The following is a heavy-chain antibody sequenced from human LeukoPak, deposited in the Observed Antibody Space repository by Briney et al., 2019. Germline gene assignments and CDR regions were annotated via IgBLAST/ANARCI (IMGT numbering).Heavy chain of an antibody. CDR2: ISYDGSNK. CDR3: ANGYCTNGVCYPYYYYYMDV. V-gene: IGHV3-30*18. D-gene: IGHD2-8*01. J-gene: IGHJ6*03. CDR1: GFTFNRNA. Sequence: AGSLTLSCAASGFTFNRNALSWVRQAPGKGLEWVAVISYDGSNKNYADSVKGRFTISTDNSKNTLYLQMNSLRAEDTAVYYCANGYCTNGVCYPYYYYYMDVWGKGTTVTVSS.